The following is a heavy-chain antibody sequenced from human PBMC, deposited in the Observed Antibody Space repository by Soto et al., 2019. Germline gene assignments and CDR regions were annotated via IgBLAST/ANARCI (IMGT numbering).Heavy chain of an antibody. Sequence: GGSLRLSCAASGFTFSSYGMHWVRQAPGKGLEWVAVIWYDGSNKYYADSVKGRFTISRDNSKNTLYLQMNSLRAEDTAVYYCARDFKAIYGGNSGAFDIWGQGTMVTVSS. J-gene: IGHJ3*02. CDR3: ARDFKAIYGGNSGAFDI. D-gene: IGHD4-17*01. CDR2: IWYDGSNK. V-gene: IGHV3-33*01. CDR1: GFTFSSYG.